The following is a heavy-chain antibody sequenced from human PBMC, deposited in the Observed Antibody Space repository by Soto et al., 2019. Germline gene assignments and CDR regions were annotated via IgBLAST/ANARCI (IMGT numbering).Heavy chain of an antibody. CDR1: GFTFSSYG. V-gene: IGHV3-23*01. J-gene: IGHJ4*02. Sequence: EVQLLESGGGLVQPGGSLRLSCAASGFTFSSYGMSWVRQAPGKGLEWVSAISGSGGSTYYADSVKGRFTFSRDNSKKTLYLQMNSLRAEDTAVYYWAKGSGSRWYSSWGQGTLVTVSS. D-gene: IGHD6-13*01. CDR2: ISGSGGST. CDR3: AKGSGSRWYSS.